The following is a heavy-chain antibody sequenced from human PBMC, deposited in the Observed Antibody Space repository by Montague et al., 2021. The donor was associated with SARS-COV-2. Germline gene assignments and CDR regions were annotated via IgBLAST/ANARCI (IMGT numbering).Heavy chain of an antibody. CDR3: SRRTVNYGDLWGYYHGMDV. V-gene: IGHV4-59*08. CDR1: GGSMSSTY. Sequence: SETLSLTCSVSGGSMSSTYWSWVWQPPGKGLEWIGCTYYSGRASYNPSLKSRVTISVDTSKNQFSLNLSPVTAADTAVYYCSRRTVNYGDLWGYYHGMDVWGQGTTVTVSS. J-gene: IGHJ6*02. D-gene: IGHD4-17*01. CDR2: TYYSGRA.